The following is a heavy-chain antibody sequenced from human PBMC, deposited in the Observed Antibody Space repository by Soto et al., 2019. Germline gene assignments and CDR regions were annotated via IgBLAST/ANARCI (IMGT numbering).Heavy chain of an antibody. Sequence: XSVKVSCQASGYTFTCYYMHWVRQAPGQGLEWMGWINPNSGGTNYAQKFQGRVTMTRDTSISTAYMELSRLRSDDTAVYYCASLSHCSGGSCYSGYFDYWGQGTLVTVSS. V-gene: IGHV1-2*02. CDR3: ASLSHCSGGSCYSGYFDY. D-gene: IGHD2-15*01. CDR1: GYTFTCYY. J-gene: IGHJ4*02. CDR2: INPNSGGT.